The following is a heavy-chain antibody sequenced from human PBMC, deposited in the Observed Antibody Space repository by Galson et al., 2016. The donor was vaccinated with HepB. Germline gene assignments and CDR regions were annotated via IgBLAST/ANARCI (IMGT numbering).Heavy chain of an antibody. V-gene: IGHV3-23*01. Sequence: SLRLSCAASGFTFSSYSMNWVRQAPGKGLEWVSGISGSASGTFYADSVKGRFTISRDNSKNTLYLQMHSLRAEDTALYYCAKDPHCSSTSCPGIDVWGQGTTVTVSS. CDR1: GFTFSSYS. D-gene: IGHD2-2*01. CDR2: ISGSASGT. J-gene: IGHJ6*02. CDR3: AKDPHCSSTSCPGIDV.